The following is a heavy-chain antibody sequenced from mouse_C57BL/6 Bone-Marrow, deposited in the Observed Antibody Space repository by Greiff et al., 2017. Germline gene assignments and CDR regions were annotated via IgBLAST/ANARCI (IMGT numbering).Heavy chain of an antibody. J-gene: IGHJ2*01. D-gene: IGHD2-13*01. Sequence: VQLQESGPGLVQPSQSLSITCTVSGFSLTSYGVHWVRQSPGKGLEWLGVIWSGGSTDYNAAFISRLSISKDNSKSQVFFKMKSLQADDSAIYDCDRNCDYYSDYWGQGTTLTVSS. V-gene: IGHV2-2*01. CDR1: GFSLTSYG. CDR3: DRNCDYYSDY. CDR2: IWSGGST.